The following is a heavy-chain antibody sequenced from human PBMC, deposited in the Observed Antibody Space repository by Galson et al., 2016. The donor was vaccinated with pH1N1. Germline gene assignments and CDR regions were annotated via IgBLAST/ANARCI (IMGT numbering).Heavy chain of an antibody. CDR1: GFTFSQYW. CDR3: AGRIFDL. Sequence: SLRLSCAASGFTFSQYWMHWVRQAPGKGLDWVANINQDGSGIYYADSVKGRFTISRDNTENSLYLQMSSLRVEDTAVYFCAGRIFDLWGRGTLVTVSS. J-gene: IGHJ2*01. CDR2: INQDGSGI. V-gene: IGHV3-7*01.